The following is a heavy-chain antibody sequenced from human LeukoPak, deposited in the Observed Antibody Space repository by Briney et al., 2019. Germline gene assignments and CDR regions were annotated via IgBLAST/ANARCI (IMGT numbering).Heavy chain of an antibody. V-gene: IGHV3-74*01. Sequence: GGSLRLSCAASGFTFRSYWMHWVRQAPGKGLVWVSRINTDGSSTSYADSVKGRFTISRDNAKNTLYLQMNSLRAEDTAVYYCAKEVYYDFWSGYPDYWGQGTLVTVSS. CDR2: INTDGSST. D-gene: IGHD3-3*01. CDR3: AKEVYYDFWSGYPDY. J-gene: IGHJ4*02. CDR1: GFTFRSYW.